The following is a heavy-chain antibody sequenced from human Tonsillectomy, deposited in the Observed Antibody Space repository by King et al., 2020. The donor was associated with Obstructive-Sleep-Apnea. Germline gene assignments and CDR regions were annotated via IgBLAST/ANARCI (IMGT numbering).Heavy chain of an antibody. J-gene: IGHJ3*02. CDR2: ISWNSGSI. Sequence: VQLVESGGGLVQPGRSLRLSCSASGFTFDDYAMHWVRQASGKGLGWVSGISWNSGSIGYADSVKGGLTISRDNAKNSWYLQMNSLRAEDTVLYYCAKDIGLGANDAFDIWGQGTMVTVSS. V-gene: IGHV3-9*01. CDR3: AKDIGLGANDAFDI. D-gene: IGHD3-16*01. CDR1: GFTFDDYA.